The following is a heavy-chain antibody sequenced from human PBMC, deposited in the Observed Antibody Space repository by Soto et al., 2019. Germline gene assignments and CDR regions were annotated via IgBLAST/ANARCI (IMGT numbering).Heavy chain of an antibody. V-gene: IGHV3-74*01. CDR1: GLTCSRSW. D-gene: IGHD6-19*01. J-gene: IGHJ4*02. CDR3: ARGPSGWFGYDY. CDR2: INSGASNT. Sequence: PAGSLRLSCAASGLTCSRSWMHWVLQAPGKGLVWVSRINSGASNTNYADSVKGRFTISRDNAKNTLYLQMDSLTAEDTAVYYCARGPSGWFGYDYWGQGTLVTVSS.